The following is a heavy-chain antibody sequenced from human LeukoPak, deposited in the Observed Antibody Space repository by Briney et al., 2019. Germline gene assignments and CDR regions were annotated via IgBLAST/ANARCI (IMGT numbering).Heavy chain of an antibody. J-gene: IGHJ4*02. CDR3: ASSIAAAGEY. CDR1: GGSISSGSYY. CDR2: IYTSGST. V-gene: IGHV4-61*02. D-gene: IGHD6-13*01. Sequence: TLSLTCTVSGGSISSGSYYWSWIRQPAGKGLEWIGRIYTSGSTNYNPSLKSRVTISVDTSKNQFSLKLSSVTAADTAVYYCASSIAAAGEYWGQGTLVTVSS.